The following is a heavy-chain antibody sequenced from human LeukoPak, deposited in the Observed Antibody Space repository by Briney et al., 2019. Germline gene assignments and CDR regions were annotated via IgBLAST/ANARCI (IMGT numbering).Heavy chain of an antibody. CDR3: ARAPVLLWFGESLNYYYYMDV. V-gene: IGHV1-18*01. Sequence: GASVKVSCKASGYTFTSYGISWVRQAPGQGLEWMGWISAYNGNTNYAQKLQGRVTMTTDTSTSTAYMELRSLRSDDTAVYYCARAPVLLWFGESLNYYYYMDVWGKGTTVTISS. D-gene: IGHD3-10*01. CDR2: ISAYNGNT. CDR1: GYTFTSYG. J-gene: IGHJ6*03.